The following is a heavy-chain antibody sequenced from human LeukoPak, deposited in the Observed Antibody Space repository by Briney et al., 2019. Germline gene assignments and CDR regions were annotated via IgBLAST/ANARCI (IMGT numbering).Heavy chain of an antibody. Sequence: KPSETLSLTCAVSGGSISNSNWWSWVRQPPGKGLEWIGEVFHSGSTNYNPSLKSRVTVSVDKSKNQFSLKLNSLTAADTAVYYCARDLYGSGTRFDYWGQGTLVTVSS. J-gene: IGHJ4*02. CDR2: VFHSGST. D-gene: IGHD3-10*01. CDR3: ARDLYGSGTRFDY. V-gene: IGHV4-4*02. CDR1: GGSISNSNW.